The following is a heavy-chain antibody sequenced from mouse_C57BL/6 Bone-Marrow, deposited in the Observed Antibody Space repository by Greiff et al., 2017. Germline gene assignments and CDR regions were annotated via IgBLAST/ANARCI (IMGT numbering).Heavy chain of an antibody. Sequence: EVKLVESGAELVRPGASVKLSCTASGFNIKDDYMHWVKQRPEQGLEWIGWIDPENGDTEYASKFQGKATITADTSSNTAYLQLSSLTSEDTAVYYCTTSYSNYVNAMDYWGQGTSVTVSS. J-gene: IGHJ4*01. CDR3: TTSYSNYVNAMDY. D-gene: IGHD2-5*01. CDR1: GFNIKDDY. V-gene: IGHV14-4*01. CDR2: IDPENGDT.